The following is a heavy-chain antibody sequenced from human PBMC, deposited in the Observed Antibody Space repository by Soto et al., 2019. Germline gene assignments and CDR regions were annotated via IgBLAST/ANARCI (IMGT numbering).Heavy chain of an antibody. CDR3: ARGTKGAGGWYFDL. CDR1: GYTLDNHA. CDR2: IGALLYNDAT. Sequence: QIQVVQSEVEVKRPGASVRISCKASGYTLDNHAITWVRQAPGQGLEWMGWIGALLYNDATNYARKFQGRLTMARDTSPKTVYMDLGSLRSDDTAVYYCARGTKGAGGWYFDLWGRGTLVVVSS. V-gene: IGHV1-18*01. D-gene: IGHD2-8*01. J-gene: IGHJ2*01.